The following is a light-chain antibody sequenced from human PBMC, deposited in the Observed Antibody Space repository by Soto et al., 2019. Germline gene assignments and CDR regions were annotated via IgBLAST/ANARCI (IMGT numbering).Light chain of an antibody. CDR3: MQGSHWPPIT. CDR1: QILVYSDGNTY. CDR2: KVS. Sequence: DFVMTQSPLSLPVTLVQPSSSSFGSSQILVYSDGNTYFNWFRQMPGQSPRRLIYKVSNREAGVPDRFSGSGSGTDFTLKISRVEAEDVGLYYCMQGSHWPPITFGQGTRLENK. J-gene: IGKJ5*01. V-gene: IGKV2-30*01.